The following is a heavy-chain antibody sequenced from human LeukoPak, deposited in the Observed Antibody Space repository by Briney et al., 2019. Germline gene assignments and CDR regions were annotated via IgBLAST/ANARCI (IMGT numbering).Heavy chain of an antibody. CDR3: AREDPEGFDY. Sequence: PGGSLRLSCAASGFTFSGYAMHWVRQAPGKGLEWVAVISYDGSNKYYADSVKGRFTISRDNSKNTLYLQMNSLRAEDTAVYYCAREDPEGFDYWGQGTLVTVSS. CDR1: GFTFSGYA. J-gene: IGHJ4*02. V-gene: IGHV3-30-3*01. D-gene: IGHD1-14*01. CDR2: ISYDGSNK.